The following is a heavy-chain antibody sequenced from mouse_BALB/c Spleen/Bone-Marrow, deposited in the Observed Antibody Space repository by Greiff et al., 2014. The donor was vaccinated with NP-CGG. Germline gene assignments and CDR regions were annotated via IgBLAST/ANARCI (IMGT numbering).Heavy chain of an antibody. CDR3: ARGSYYEGAMDY. CDR1: GFSLTSYG. V-gene: IGHV2-9*02. J-gene: IGHJ4*01. Sequence: QVQLQQSGPGLVAPSQSLSITCTVSGFSLTSYGVHWVRQPPGKVLEWLGVIWAGGSTNYNSALMSRLSISKDNSKSQVFLTMNSLQTDDTAMYYCARGSYYEGAMDYWGQGTSVTVSS. D-gene: IGHD1-1*01. CDR2: IWAGGST.